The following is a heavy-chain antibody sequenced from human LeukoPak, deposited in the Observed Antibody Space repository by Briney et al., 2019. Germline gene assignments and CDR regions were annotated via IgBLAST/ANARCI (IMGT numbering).Heavy chain of an antibody. Sequence: GGSLRLSCAASGFTFSSYSMNWVRQAPGKGLEWVSSISSSSSYIKYADSVKGRFTISRDNAKNSLYLQMNSLRAEDTAVYYCARDWNQGILTGYHYFDYWGQGTLVTVSS. CDR3: ARDWNQGILTGYHYFDY. CDR1: GFTFSSYS. V-gene: IGHV3-21*01. CDR2: ISSSSSYI. D-gene: IGHD3-9*01. J-gene: IGHJ4*02.